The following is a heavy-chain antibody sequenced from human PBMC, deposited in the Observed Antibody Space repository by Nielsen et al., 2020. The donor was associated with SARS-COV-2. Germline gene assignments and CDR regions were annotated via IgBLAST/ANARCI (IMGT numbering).Heavy chain of an antibody. J-gene: IGHJ5*02. Sequence: SETLSLTCTVSGGSISSYYWSWIRQPPGKGLEWIGYIYYSGSTNYNPSLKSRVTISVDTSKNQFSLKLSSVTAADTAVYYCARESMITFGGVGAFDPWGQGTLVTVSS. CDR1: GGSISSYY. V-gene: IGHV4-59*01. D-gene: IGHD3-16*01. CDR3: ARESMITFGGVGAFDP. CDR2: IYYSGST.